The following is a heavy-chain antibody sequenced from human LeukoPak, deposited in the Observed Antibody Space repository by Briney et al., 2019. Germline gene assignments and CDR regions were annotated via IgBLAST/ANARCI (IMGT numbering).Heavy chain of an antibody. CDR1: GYTFTTYA. CDR3: ARGATVTTGNWFDP. CDR2: MNANNGNT. D-gene: IGHD4-17*01. V-gene: IGHV1-3*01. Sequence: ASVRVSCKASGYTFTTYAMHWVRQAPGQRLEWMGWMNANNGNTRYSEKFQGRVTITRDTSASTAYMELSSPSSEDTAVYYCARGATVTTGNWFDPWGQGTLVTVSS. J-gene: IGHJ5*02.